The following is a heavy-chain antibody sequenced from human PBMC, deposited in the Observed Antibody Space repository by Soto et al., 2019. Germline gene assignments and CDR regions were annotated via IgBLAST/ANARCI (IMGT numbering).Heavy chain of an antibody. V-gene: IGHV4-39*01. CDR2: IYYSGST. D-gene: IGHD5-18*01. CDR3: ATVDTAMAPYFDY. Sequence: QLQLQESGPGLVKPSETLSLTCTVSGGSISSSSYYWGWIRQPPGKGLEWIGSIYYSGSTYYNPSLKSRVTISVDTSKNQFSLKLSSVTAADTAVYYCATVDTAMAPYFDYWGQGTLVTVSS. J-gene: IGHJ4*02. CDR1: GGSISSSSYY.